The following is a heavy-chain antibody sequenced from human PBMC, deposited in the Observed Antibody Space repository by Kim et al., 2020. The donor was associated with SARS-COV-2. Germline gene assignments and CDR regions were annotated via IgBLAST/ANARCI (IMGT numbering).Heavy chain of an antibody. CDR2: IYYSGST. J-gene: IGHJ4*02. CDR1: GGSISSYY. Sequence: SETLSLTCTVSGGSISSYYWSWIRQPPGKGLEWIGYIYYSGSTNYNPSLKSRVTISVDTSKNQFSLKLSSVTAADTAVYYCAREGYSYGAPFFDYWGQGT. D-gene: IGHD5-18*01. V-gene: IGHV4-59*01. CDR3: AREGYSYGAPFFDY.